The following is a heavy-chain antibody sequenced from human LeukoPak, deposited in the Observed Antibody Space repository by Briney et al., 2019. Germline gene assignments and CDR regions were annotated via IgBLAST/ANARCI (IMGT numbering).Heavy chain of an antibody. CDR2: ISGSGGST. CDR1: GFTFSSYA. Sequence: GGSLRLSCAASGFTFSSYAMSWVRQAPGKGLEWVSAISGSGGSTYYADSVKGRFTISRDNSKNTLYLQMNSLRAEDTAVYYCAKDGSILMTTVTIPPNFDYWGQGTLVTVSS. D-gene: IGHD4-17*01. CDR3: AKDGSILMTTVTIPPNFDY. J-gene: IGHJ4*02. V-gene: IGHV3-23*01.